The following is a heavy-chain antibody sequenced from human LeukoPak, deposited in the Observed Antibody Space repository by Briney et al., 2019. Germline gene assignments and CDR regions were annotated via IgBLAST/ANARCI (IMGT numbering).Heavy chain of an antibody. J-gene: IGHJ4*02. CDR1: GVTFSNYS. D-gene: IGHD5-12*01. CDR2: ISSSSSTM. Sequence: GGSLRLSRAASGVTFSNYSMNWVRQAPGKGLEWVSYISSSSSTMYYPDSVRGRFTISRDNAKNSLYLQMNSPRAEDTAVYYCARAGSHRNSGYDYWGQGTLVTVSS. CDR3: ARAGSHRNSGYDY. V-gene: IGHV3-48*04.